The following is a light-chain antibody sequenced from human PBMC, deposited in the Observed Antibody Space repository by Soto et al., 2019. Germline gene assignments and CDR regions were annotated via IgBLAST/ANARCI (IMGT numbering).Light chain of an antibody. CDR2: GAS. V-gene: IGKV3-20*01. J-gene: IGKJ5*01. CDR3: QQYSTSPIS. CDR1: QGNNKY. Sequence: ENVLTQSPVTLALSPGEKITPPCRGKQGNNKYLSWYQQGPGQAPRPLIHGASNRANCIPDRFSGSGSGTDFTLTISRLEPEDFAVYYCQQYSTSPISFGQGTRLEIK.